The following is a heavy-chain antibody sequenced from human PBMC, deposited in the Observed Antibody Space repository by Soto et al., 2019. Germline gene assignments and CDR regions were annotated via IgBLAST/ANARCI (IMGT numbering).Heavy chain of an antibody. Sequence: PGGSLRLSCAGSGFTSSNTWMSWVRQAPGKGLEWVGRIKSRSDGGTIDYAAPVKGRFIISRDDSKNMTYLQMNSLESEDTAVYFCAAHFDWLHHSDSWGQGTAVTVSS. CDR3: AAHFDWLHHSDS. CDR2: IKSRSDGGTI. D-gene: IGHD3-9*01. J-gene: IGHJ4*02. CDR1: GFTSSNTW. V-gene: IGHV3-15*05.